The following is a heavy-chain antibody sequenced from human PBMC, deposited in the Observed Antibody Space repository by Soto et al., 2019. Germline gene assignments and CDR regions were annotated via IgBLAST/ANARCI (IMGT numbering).Heavy chain of an antibody. J-gene: IGHJ4*02. CDR2: IGTAGET. V-gene: IGHV3-13*01. CDR1: GFTFSSYD. CDR3: ARGVSCSGGSCYYFDY. D-gene: IGHD2-15*01. Sequence: GGSLRLSCAASGFTFSSYDMHWVRQATGKGLEWVSAIGTAGETYYPGSVKGRFTISRENAKNSLYLQMNSLRAGDTAVYYCARGVSCSGGSCYYFDYWGQGTLVTVSS.